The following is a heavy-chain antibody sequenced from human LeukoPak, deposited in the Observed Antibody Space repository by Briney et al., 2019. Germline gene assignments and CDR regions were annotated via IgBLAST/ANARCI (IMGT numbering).Heavy chain of an antibody. CDR1: GFTFSSYW. D-gene: IGHD3-22*01. CDR3: ARESMIVVVDY. V-gene: IGHV3-7*01. J-gene: IGHJ4*02. Sequence: GGSLRLSGAASGFTFSSYWMSWVRQAPGKGLEWVANIKQDGSEKYYVDSVKGRFTISRDNAKNSLYLQMNGLRAEDTAVYYCARESMIVVVDYWGQGTLVNVSS. CDR2: IKQDGSEK.